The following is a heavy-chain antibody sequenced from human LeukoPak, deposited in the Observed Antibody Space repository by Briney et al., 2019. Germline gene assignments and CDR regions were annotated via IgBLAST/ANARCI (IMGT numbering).Heavy chain of an antibody. V-gene: IGHV3-30-3*01. Sequence: GGSLRLSCAASGFTFSSYAMHWVRQAPGKGLEWVAVISYDGSNKYYADSVKGRFTISRDNSKNTLYLQMNGLRAEDTAVYYCARGGVVPAGPFDYWGQGTLVTVSS. CDR2: ISYDGSNK. J-gene: IGHJ4*02. D-gene: IGHD2-2*01. CDR1: GFTFSSYA. CDR3: ARGGVVPAGPFDY.